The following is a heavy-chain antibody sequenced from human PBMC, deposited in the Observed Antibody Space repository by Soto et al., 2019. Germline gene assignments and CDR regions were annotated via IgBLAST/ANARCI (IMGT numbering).Heavy chain of an antibody. J-gene: IGHJ6*01. CDR3: ARSTPDGYNYGSYYDYYGMDV. D-gene: IGHD5-18*01. Sequence: QLQLQESGPGLVKPSETLSLTCTVSGGSISSSTYSWVWIRQPPGKGLEWIGSIYYSGSTYYNPSLKSRVTISVDTSKNQFSLKLTSVTAADTAVYYCARSTPDGYNYGSYYDYYGMDVW. CDR2: IYYSGST. V-gene: IGHV4-39*01. CDR1: GGSISSSTYS.